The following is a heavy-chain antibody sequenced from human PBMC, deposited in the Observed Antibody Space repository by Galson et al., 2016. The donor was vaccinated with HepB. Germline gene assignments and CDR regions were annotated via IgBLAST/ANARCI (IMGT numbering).Heavy chain of an antibody. CDR1: GFTFSSYG. V-gene: IGHV3-33*01. D-gene: IGHD6-13*01. CDR3: AREXGVAAPAVFDY. Sequence: SLRLSCAASGFTFSSYGMHWVRQAPGKGLEWVALIWSDGSNKYYAETVKGRFTISRDSSKNTLSLQMTSXRAEDRAVYYCAREXGVAAPAVFDYWGQGTLVTVSS. CDR2: IWSDGSNK. J-gene: IGHJ4*02.